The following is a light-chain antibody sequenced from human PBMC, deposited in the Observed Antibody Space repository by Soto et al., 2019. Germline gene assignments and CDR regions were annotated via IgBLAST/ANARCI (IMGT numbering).Light chain of an antibody. CDR1: SSDVGGYNY. Sequence: QSALTQPPSASGSPGQSVTISCTGTSSDVGGYNYVSWYQQYPDKVPKLMIYEVNKRPSGVPGRFSGSKSGNTASLTISGLQADDEADYYCTSYAGGNNVFGTGTKLTVL. CDR3: TSYAGGNNV. CDR2: EVN. J-gene: IGLJ1*01. V-gene: IGLV2-8*01.